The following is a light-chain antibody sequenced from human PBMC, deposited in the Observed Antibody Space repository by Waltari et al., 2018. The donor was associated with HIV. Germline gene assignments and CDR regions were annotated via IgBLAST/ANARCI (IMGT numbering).Light chain of an antibody. V-gene: IGKV3-20*01. CDR3: HQYGNPPFT. CDR2: AAS. J-gene: IGKJ2*01. CDR1: QTVNNRY. Sequence: DMVLTQSPGTLSLSPGERATLSSRASQTVNNRYLAWYQLKPGPPPRLLIYAASNRAPGIPARFSGRGSGTDCTLTITRLEPEDFAVYSCHQYGNPPFTFGQGSKLEI.